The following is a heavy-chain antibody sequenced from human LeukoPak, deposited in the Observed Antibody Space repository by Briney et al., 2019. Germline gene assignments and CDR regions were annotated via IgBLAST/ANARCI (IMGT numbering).Heavy chain of an antibody. CDR1: GYSFSTYV. CDR2: ISGSGGST. CDR3: ATGAVPWYFGY. D-gene: IGHD6-19*01. J-gene: IGHJ4*02. Sequence: GGSLRLSCAASGYSFSTYVVTWLRQAPGKGLEWVSTISGSGGSTYYADSVKGRFTISRDNSKNTLCLQMNSLRAEDTAVYYCATGAVPWYFGYWGQGTLVTVSS. V-gene: IGHV3-23*01.